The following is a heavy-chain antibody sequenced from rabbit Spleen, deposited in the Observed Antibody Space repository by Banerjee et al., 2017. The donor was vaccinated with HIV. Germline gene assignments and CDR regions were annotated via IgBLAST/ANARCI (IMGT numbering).Heavy chain of an antibody. CDR2: IYTGYSGNT. J-gene: IGHJ4*01. Sequence: QSLEESGGDLVKPGASLTLTCTASGFSFSSTDYMCWVRQAPGKGLEWIACIYTGYSGNTYYASWAKGRFTISKSSSTTVTLQMTSLTAADTATYFCARDLVGVIGWNFYLWGPGTLVTVS. V-gene: IGHV1S40*01. D-gene: IGHD1-1*01. CDR3: ARDLVGVIGWNFYL. CDR1: GFSFSSTDY.